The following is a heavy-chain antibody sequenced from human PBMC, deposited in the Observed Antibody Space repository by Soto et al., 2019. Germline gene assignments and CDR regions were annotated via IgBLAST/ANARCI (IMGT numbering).Heavy chain of an antibody. J-gene: IGHJ4*02. D-gene: IGHD3-22*01. V-gene: IGHV3-30*18. CDR3: AKDSTDYYDSSVDY. CDR2: ISYDGSNK. Sequence: QVQLVESGGGVVQPGRSLRLSCAASGFTFSSYGMHWVRQAPGKGLEWVAVISYDGSNKYYADSVKGRFTISRDNSKNTLYLQMNSLRAEDTAVYYCAKDSTDYYDSSVDYWGQGTLVTVSS. CDR1: GFTFSSYG.